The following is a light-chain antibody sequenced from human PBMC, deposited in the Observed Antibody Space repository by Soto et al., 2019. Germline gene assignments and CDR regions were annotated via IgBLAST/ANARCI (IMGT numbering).Light chain of an antibody. V-gene: IGLV2-14*01. CDR3: SSYTSSSTYV. CDR2: DVT. Sequence: QSALTQPASVSGSPGQSITISCTVTSSDVGGYNYVSWYQQHPGKAPKLMIYDVTYRPSGVSNRFSGSKSGNTASLTISGLQAEDEADYYCSSYTSSSTYVFGTGTKVTVL. J-gene: IGLJ1*01. CDR1: SSDVGGYNY.